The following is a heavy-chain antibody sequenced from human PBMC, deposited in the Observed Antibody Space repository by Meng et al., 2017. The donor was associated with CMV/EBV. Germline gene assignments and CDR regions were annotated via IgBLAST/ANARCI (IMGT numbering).Heavy chain of an antibody. D-gene: IGHD2/OR15-2a*01. CDR2: MNPNSDNT. Sequence: ASVKVSCKASGYTFTSYDINWVRQATGQGLEWMGWMNPNSDNTGYAQKFQGRVTMTRNTSISTAYMELSSLRSEDTAVYYCARVSGGAYGMDVWGQGTTVTVSS. CDR1: GYTFTSYD. J-gene: IGHJ6*02. CDR3: ARVSGGAYGMDV. V-gene: IGHV1-8*01.